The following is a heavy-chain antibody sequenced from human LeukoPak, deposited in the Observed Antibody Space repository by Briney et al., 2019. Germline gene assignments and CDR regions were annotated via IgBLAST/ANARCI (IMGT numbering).Heavy chain of an antibody. Sequence: SETLSLTCTVYGGSFSGYYWSWIRQPPGKGLEWIGEINHSGSTNYNPSLKSRVTISVDTSKNQFSLKLSSVTAADTAVYYCARRLGMYRLDYWGQGTLVTVSS. CDR2: INHSGST. D-gene: IGHD1-14*01. J-gene: IGHJ4*02. V-gene: IGHV4-34*01. CDR3: ARRLGMYRLDY. CDR1: GGSFSGYY.